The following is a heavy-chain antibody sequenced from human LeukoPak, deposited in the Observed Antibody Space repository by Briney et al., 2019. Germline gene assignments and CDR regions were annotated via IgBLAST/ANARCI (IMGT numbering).Heavy chain of an antibody. CDR2: MNPNSGST. V-gene: IGHV1-8*01. J-gene: IGHJ3*02. CDR3: ARDPDYEILNGPSDGFDI. CDR1: GYTFTSYD. Sequence: ASVKVSCKASGYTFTSYDINWVRQAIGQGLEWMGWMNPNSGSTGYAQKFQGRVTMTRNTSISTAYMELSSLRAEDTAVYYCARDPDYEILNGPSDGFDIWGQGTMVTVSS. D-gene: IGHD3-9*01.